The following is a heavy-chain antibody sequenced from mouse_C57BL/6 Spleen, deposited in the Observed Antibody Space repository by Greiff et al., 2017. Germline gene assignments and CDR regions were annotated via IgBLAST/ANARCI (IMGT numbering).Heavy chain of an antibody. Sequence: VQLQQSGAELVRPGASVKVSCKASGYTFTSYLIDWVKQRPGQGLEWIGEIDPGSGGTNYNQKFKGKATLTADTSSSTAYMQLSSLTSEDSAVYGSARDEAYGNYVDYWGQGTTLTVSS. V-gene: IGHV1-54*01. CDR3: ARDEAYGNYVDY. D-gene: IGHD1-1*02. CDR1: GYTFTSYL. CDR2: IDPGSGGT. J-gene: IGHJ2*01.